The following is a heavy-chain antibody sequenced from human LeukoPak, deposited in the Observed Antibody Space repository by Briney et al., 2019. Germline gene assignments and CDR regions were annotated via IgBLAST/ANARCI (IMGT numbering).Heavy chain of an antibody. CDR1: GGSISSYY. V-gene: IGHV4-59*01. Sequence: PSETLSLTCTVSGGSISSYYWSWIRQPPGKGLEWIGYIYYSGSTNYNPSLKSRVTISVDTSENQFSLKLSSVTAADTAVYYCARGKWELLLFDYWGQGTLVTVSS. D-gene: IGHD1-26*01. J-gene: IGHJ4*02. CDR3: ARGKWELLLFDY. CDR2: IYYSGST.